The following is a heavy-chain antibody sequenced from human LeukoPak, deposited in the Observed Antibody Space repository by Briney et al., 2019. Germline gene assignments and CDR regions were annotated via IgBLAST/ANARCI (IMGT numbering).Heavy chain of an antibody. J-gene: IGHJ4*02. V-gene: IGHV3-23*01. CDR1: GFTFNRHA. CDR2: SGVSGGST. Sequence: PGGSLRLSCAASGFTFNRHAMSWVRQAPGKGLVWVSSSGVSGGSTHYADSVKGRFTISRDNSQNTLYLHMNSLRVDDTAVYYCAKEHFDTSGYYSRFDNWGQGILVTVSS. D-gene: IGHD3-22*01. CDR3: AKEHFDTSGYYSRFDN.